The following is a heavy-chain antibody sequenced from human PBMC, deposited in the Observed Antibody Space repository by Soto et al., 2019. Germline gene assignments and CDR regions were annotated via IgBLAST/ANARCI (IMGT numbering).Heavy chain of an antibody. Sequence: GGSLRLSCAASGFTLSDYYMSWIRQTPGKGLEWVTGILYDGSDKYYADSVKGRFTISRENSKNTLYLQMNSLRTEDSAVYYCAKAGGGFGDFVHHWGQGTPVTVSS. J-gene: IGHJ4*02. V-gene: IGHV3-30*18. CDR1: GFTLSDYY. CDR2: ILYDGSDK. CDR3: AKAGGGFGDFVHH. D-gene: IGHD3-10*01.